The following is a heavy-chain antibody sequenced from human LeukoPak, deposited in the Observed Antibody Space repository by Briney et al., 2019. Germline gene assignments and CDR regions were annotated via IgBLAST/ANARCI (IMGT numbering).Heavy chain of an antibody. J-gene: IGHJ4*02. CDR2: ISTYYGNT. D-gene: IGHD3-10*01. Sequence: GAPVKVSCKASGYAFTSYGFSWVRQAPGQGLEWMGWISTYYGNTNYAQKLQDRVTMTTDTSTSTAYMELTSLRSDDTAVYYCARVYSTNYYGSGDRPFLFDYWGQGTVVTVSS. CDR1: GYAFTSYG. V-gene: IGHV1-18*01. CDR3: ARVYSTNYYGSGDRPFLFDY.